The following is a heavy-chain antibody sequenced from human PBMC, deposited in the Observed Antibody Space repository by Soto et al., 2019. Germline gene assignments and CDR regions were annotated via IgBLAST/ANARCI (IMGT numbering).Heavy chain of an antibody. Sequence: LRLSCAASGFTFSSYAMSWVRQAPGKGLEWVSAISGSGGSTYYADSVKGRFTISRDNSKNTLYLQMNSLRAEDTAVYYCAKDQYYGSGSYSYYYGMDVWGQGTTVTVSS. D-gene: IGHD3-10*01. CDR2: ISGSGGST. CDR1: GFTFSSYA. CDR3: AKDQYYGSGSYSYYYGMDV. V-gene: IGHV3-23*01. J-gene: IGHJ6*02.